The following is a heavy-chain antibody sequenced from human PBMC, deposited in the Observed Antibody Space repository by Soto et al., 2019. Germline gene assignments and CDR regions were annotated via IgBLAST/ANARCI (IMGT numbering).Heavy chain of an antibody. D-gene: IGHD6-19*01. J-gene: IGHJ6*02. Sequence: GGSLRLSCAASGFTFSSYAMHWVRQAPGKGLEWVAVIPYDGSNKYYADSVKGRFTISRDNSKNTLYLQMNSLRAEDTAVYYCARDRVAVAGWNYYYYGMDVWGQGTTVTVSS. CDR3: ARDRVAVAGWNYYYYGMDV. CDR1: GFTFSSYA. V-gene: IGHV3-30-3*01. CDR2: IPYDGSNK.